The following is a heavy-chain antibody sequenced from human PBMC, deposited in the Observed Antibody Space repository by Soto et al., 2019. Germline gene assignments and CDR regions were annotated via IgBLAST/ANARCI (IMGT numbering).Heavy chain of an antibody. J-gene: IGHJ6*02. D-gene: IGHD2-21*02. V-gene: IGHV1-46*01. CDR1: GYTFTSYY. CDR2: INPSGGST. Sequence: ASVKVSCQASGYTFTSYYMHWVRQAPGQGPEWMGIINPSGGSTSYAQKFQGRVTMTRDTSTSTVYMELSSLRSEDTAVYYCARDGTLNCGGDCSLYYYYGMDVWGQGTTVTVSS. CDR3: ARDGTLNCGGDCSLYYYYGMDV.